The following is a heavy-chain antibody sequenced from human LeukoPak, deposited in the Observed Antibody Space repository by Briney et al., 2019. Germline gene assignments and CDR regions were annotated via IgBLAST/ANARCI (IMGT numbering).Heavy chain of an antibody. CDR1: GYTFSSYA. CDR2: INTNTGDP. D-gene: IGHD4-17*01. J-gene: IGHJ4*02. Sequence: ASVKVSCKASGYTFSSYAMNWVRQAPGQGLEWMGWINTNTGDPTYAQGFTGRFVFSLDTSVSTAYLQISSLQAEDTAVYYCARSNNDGDYLGVGFDYWGQGTLVTVSS. V-gene: IGHV7-4-1*02. CDR3: ARSNNDGDYLGVGFDY.